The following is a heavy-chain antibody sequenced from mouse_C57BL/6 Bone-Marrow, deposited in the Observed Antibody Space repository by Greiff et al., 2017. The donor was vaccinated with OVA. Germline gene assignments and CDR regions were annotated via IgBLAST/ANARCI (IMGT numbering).Heavy chain of an antibody. J-gene: IGHJ4*01. D-gene: IGHD2-5*01. CDR1: GYTFTDYE. CDR2: IDPETGGT. Sequence: QVHVKQSGAELVRPGASVTLSCKASGYTFTDYEMHWVKQTPVHGLEWIGAIDPETGGTAYNQKFKGKAILTADKSSSTAYMELRSLTSEYSAVYYCTRGYSSYYAMDYWGQGTSVTVSS. V-gene: IGHV1-15*01. CDR3: TRGYSSYYAMDY.